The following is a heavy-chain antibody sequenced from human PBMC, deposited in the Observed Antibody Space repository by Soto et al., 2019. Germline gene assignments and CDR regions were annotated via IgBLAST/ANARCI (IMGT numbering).Heavy chain of an antibody. V-gene: IGHV2-70*01. CDR1: GFSLSTSGMC. CDR2: IDWDDDK. D-gene: IGHD6-13*01. J-gene: IGHJ5*02. Sequence: EAGPTLVNPTQTLTLTCTFSGFSLSTSGMCVSWIRQPPGKALEWLALIDWDDDKYYSTSLKTRLTISKDTSKNQVVLTMTNMDPVDTATYYCARIESGYSSNPGWFDPWGQGTLVTVSS. CDR3: ARIESGYSSNPGWFDP.